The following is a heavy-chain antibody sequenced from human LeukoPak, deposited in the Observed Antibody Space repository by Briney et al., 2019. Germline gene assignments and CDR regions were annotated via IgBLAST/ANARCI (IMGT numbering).Heavy chain of an antibody. J-gene: IGHJ4*02. V-gene: IGHV1-8*02. D-gene: IGHD3-16*02. Sequence: ASVKVSCKASGGTFSSYAISWARQATGQGLEWMGWMNPDSSNTGYAQKFQGRVTMTRNTSISTAYMELSSLRSEDTAVYYCARGPQKAYDIVSGSYRYHFDYWGQGTLVTVSS. CDR3: ARGPQKAYDIVSGSYRYHFDY. CDR1: GGTFSSYA. CDR2: MNPDSSNT.